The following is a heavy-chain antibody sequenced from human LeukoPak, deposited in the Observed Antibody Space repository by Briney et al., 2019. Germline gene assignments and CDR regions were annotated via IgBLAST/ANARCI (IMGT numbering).Heavy chain of an antibody. J-gene: IGHJ4*02. CDR3: ARYSYKNGTIPTACDY. CDR1: GGSLSGYY. Sequence: SETLSLTCAVYGGSLSGYYWSWIRQPPGKGLEWIGEINHSGSINYNPSLKSRVTISVDTSKNQFSLKLSSVTAADTAVYYCARYSYKNGTIPTACDYWGQGTLVTVSS. V-gene: IGHV4-34*01. D-gene: IGHD2/OR15-2a*01. CDR2: INHSGSI.